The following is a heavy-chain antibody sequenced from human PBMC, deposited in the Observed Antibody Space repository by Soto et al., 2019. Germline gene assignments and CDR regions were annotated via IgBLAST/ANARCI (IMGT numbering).Heavy chain of an antibody. CDR2: IYWNDDK. J-gene: IGHJ5*02. D-gene: IGHD6-13*01. CDR1: GFSLSTSGVG. Sequence: GSGPTLVNPTQTLTLTCTFSGFSLSTSGVGVGWIRQPPGKALEWLALIYWNDDKRYSPSLKSRLTITKDTSKNQVVLTMTNMDPVDTATYYCAHRHGFPGNSSPPGRVNWFDPWGQGTLVTVSS. CDR3: AHRHGFPGNSSPPGRVNWFDP. V-gene: IGHV2-5*01.